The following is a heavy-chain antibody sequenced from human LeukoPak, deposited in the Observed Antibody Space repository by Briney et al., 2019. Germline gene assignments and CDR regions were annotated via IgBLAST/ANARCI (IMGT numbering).Heavy chain of an antibody. CDR2: ISGSGTNT. J-gene: IGHJ4*02. CDR3: AKVGPYSGSYYYFDY. D-gene: IGHD1-26*01. CDR1: GFTFSSYG. Sequence: PGGSLRLSCAASGFTFSSYGMTWVRQAPGKGLEWVSGISGSGTNTYDADSVKGRFTISRDNSKNTLSLQMNSLRAEDTAVYYCAKVGPYSGSYYYFDYWGQGTLVTVSS. V-gene: IGHV3-23*01.